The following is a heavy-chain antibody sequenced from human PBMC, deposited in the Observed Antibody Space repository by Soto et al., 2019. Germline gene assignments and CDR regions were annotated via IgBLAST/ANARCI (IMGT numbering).Heavy chain of an antibody. D-gene: IGHD2-2*01. CDR1: GGTFGNYA. J-gene: IGHJ6*02. V-gene: IGHV1-69*06. CDR2: IMPVFGTV. Sequence: QVHLVQSGAEVKRPGSSVKVSCKASGGTFGNYAISWVRQAPGQGLEWMAGIMPVFGTVHYAQKFQGRLTITADKYPSTAYMALSSLRSEDTGVYYCARVSVPGIYGEDVWGQGTTVTVTS. CDR3: ARVSVPGIYGEDV.